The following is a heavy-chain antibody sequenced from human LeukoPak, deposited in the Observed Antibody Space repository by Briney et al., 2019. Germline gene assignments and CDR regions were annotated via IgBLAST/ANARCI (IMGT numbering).Heavy chain of an antibody. CDR3: ARRLGLGYGDYESAFDI. CDR1: GGTFSSYA. J-gene: IGHJ3*02. V-gene: IGHV1-69*11. Sequence: SVKVSCKASGGTFSSYAISWVRQAPGQGLEWMGRIIPILGTANYAQKIQGRVTITTDESTSTAYMELSSLRSEDAAVYYCARRLGLGYGDYESAFDIWGQGTMVTVSS. CDR2: IIPILGTA. D-gene: IGHD4-17*01.